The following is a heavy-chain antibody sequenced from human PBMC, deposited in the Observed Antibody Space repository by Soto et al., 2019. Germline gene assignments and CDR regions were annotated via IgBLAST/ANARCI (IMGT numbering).Heavy chain of an antibody. D-gene: IGHD2-2*01. CDR2: INHSGST. CDR3: ARVPAATEIDY. V-gene: IGHV4-34*01. J-gene: IGHJ4*02. Sequence: SETLSLTCAVYGGSFSGYYWSWIRQPPGKGLEWIGEINHSGSTNYKPSLKSRVTISVYTSKNQFSLKLSSVTAADTAVYYCARVPAATEIDYWGQGTLVTVSS. CDR1: GGSFSGYY.